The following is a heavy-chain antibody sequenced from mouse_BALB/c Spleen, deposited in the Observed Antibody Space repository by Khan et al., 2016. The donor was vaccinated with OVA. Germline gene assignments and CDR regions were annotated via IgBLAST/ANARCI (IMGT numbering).Heavy chain of an antibody. J-gene: IGHJ2*01. CDR1: GSTFTSFG. CDR2: IYPGNGYT. CDR3: TTAYYRYYFDY. V-gene: IGHV1S134*01. Sequence: EVQLQESGAELGRPGSSVKLSCKTSGSTFTSFGIKWVKQRPGQGLQWIGYIYPGNGYTEYNEKFQGKAILTSDTSSSTAYMQLRSLTSEDSAIYFCTTAYYRYYFDYRGQGTTLTVSS. D-gene: IGHD2-12*01.